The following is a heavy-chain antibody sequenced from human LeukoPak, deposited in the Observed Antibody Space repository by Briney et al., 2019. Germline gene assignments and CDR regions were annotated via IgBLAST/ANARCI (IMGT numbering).Heavy chain of an antibody. D-gene: IGHD1-7*01. Sequence: GESLKISCKGSGYSFTSYWIGWVRKMPGKGLEWMGIIYPGDSDTRYSPSFQGQVTISADKSINTAYLQWNSLKASDTAIYYCARSRDWNYDLWGQGTLVTVSS. CDR1: GYSFTSYW. J-gene: IGHJ4*02. V-gene: IGHV5-51*01. CDR2: IYPGDSDT. CDR3: ARSRDWNYDL.